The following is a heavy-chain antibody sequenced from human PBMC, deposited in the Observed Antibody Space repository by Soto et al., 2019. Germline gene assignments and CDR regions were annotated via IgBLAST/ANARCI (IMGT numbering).Heavy chain of an antibody. D-gene: IGHD6-19*01. J-gene: IGHJ4*02. CDR1: GYTFTSYA. CDR3: ARGIAVAGNY. V-gene: IGHV1-3*01. CDR2: VNGGNGNT. Sequence: QVQLVQSGAEVKKPGASVKVSCKASGYTFTSYAMHWVRQAPGQSLEWMGWVNGGNGNTKYSQKFQDRVTMTRDTSASTAYMELSSLRSEDTAVYYCARGIAVAGNYWGQGPLVTVSS.